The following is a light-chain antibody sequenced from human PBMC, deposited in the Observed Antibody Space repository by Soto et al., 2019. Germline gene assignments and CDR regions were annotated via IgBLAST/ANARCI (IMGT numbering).Light chain of an antibody. V-gene: IGLV2-14*01. CDR1: SSDVGGYNY. Sequence: QSALTQPASVSGSPGQSITISCTGTSSDVGGYNYVSWYQQHPGKAPKLMIYDVSIRPSGVSNRFSGSKSGNTASLTTSGLQAEDEADYYCSSYTSSSTLGVFGRGTKLTVL. CDR2: DVS. CDR3: SSYTSSSTLGV. J-gene: IGLJ2*01.